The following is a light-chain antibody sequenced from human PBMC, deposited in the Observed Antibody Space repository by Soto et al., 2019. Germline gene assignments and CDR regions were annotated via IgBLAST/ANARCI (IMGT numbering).Light chain of an antibody. Sequence: EIVLTQSPGTLSLSPGERVTLSCRASQSVTSSFLAWYQLKPGQAPRLLIYGASTRATGIPDRFSGSGSGTDFTLTISRLDPEDFAVYFCQQYGGSPRTFGQGTKVDIK. J-gene: IGKJ1*01. CDR2: GAS. V-gene: IGKV3-20*01. CDR1: QSVTSSF. CDR3: QQYGGSPRT.